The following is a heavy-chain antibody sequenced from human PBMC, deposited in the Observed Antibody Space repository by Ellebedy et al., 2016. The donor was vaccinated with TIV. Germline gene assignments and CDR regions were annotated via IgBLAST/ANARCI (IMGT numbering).Heavy chain of an antibody. CDR1: GYTFTSYY. J-gene: IGHJ4*02. CDR3: ARSELGSSGNSDY. D-gene: IGHD7-27*01. Sequence: AASVKVSCKASGYTFTSYYMHWVRQAPGQGLEWMGLISPSSGSTSYAQRFQGSVTLTRDTSTSTFYMELSSLRSEDTAVYYCARSELGSSGNSDYWGQGTRVTVSS. CDR2: ISPSSGST. V-gene: IGHV1-46*01.